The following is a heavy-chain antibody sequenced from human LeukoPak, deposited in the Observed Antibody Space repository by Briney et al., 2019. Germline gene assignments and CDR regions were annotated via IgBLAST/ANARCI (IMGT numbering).Heavy chain of an antibody. D-gene: IGHD7-27*01. J-gene: IGHJ4*02. CDR1: GYPFTGYD. CDR2: MSSNNGNT. Sequence: ASVKVSCKASGYPFTGYDINWVRQATGQGLEWMGWMSSNNGNTGYAQKFQGRVTMTRDTSISTAYMELSSLRSEDTAVYYCARGPPNWGMVGYWGQGTLVTVSP. CDR3: ARGPPNWGMVGY. V-gene: IGHV1-8*01.